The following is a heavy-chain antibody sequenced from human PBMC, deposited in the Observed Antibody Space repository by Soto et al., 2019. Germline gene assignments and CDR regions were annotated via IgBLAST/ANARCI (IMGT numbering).Heavy chain of an antibody. D-gene: IGHD2-21*02. J-gene: IGHJ5*02. CDR2: VYHTGDT. V-gene: IGHV4-4*02. CDR1: GGTVAGSHW. CDR3: AREIVTAGGNNYFDP. Sequence: SETLSLTCGVSGGTVAGSHWWSWVRQSPGGGLEWIGNVYHTGDTNLNPSLQSRVTISVDKSNNQFSLRLNSLTAAVTAVYFCAREIVTAGGNNYFDPWGPGTLVTVSS.